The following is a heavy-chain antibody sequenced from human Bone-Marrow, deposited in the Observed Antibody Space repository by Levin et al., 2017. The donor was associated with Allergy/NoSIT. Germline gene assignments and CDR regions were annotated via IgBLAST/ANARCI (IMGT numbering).Heavy chain of an antibody. CDR1: GGYITSYY. CDR2: IYSSGST. J-gene: IGHJ4*02. V-gene: IGHV4-59*01. Sequence: SETLSLTCTVSGGYITSYYWSWIRQPPGKGLEWIGYIYSSGSTNYNPSLKSRVTISVDTSKNQFSLKLTSVTPADTAVYYCARYGLSGFDFWGQGTLVTVYS. CDR3: ARYGLSGFDF. D-gene: IGHD6-19*01.